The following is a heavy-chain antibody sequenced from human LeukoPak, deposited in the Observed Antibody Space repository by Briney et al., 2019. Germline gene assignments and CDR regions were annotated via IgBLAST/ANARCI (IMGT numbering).Heavy chain of an antibody. D-gene: IGHD3-10*01. Sequence: SETLSLTCTVSGGSISSDGYYWSWIRQPAGKGLEWIGCIYTSGSTNYNPSLKSRVTISVDTAKNQFSLRLSSVTAADTAVYYCARERGVTYYYGSGSYPDYWGQGTLVAVSS. J-gene: IGHJ4*02. CDR1: GGSISSDGYY. V-gene: IGHV4-61*02. CDR3: ARERGVTYYYGSGSYPDY. CDR2: IYTSGST.